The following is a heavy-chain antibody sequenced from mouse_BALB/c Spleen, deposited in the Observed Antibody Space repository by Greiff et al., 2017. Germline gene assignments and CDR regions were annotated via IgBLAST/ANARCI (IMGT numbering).Heavy chain of an antibody. CDR1: GFTFSSYG. CDR2: INSNGGST. Sequence: DVMLVESGGGLVQPGGSLKLSCAASGFTFSSYGMSWVRQTPDKRLELVATINSNGGSTYYPDSVKGRFTISRDNAKNTLYLQMSSLKSEDTAMYYCAREQVRLAYWGQGTLVTVSA. CDR3: AREQVRLAY. V-gene: IGHV5-6-3*01. J-gene: IGHJ3*01.